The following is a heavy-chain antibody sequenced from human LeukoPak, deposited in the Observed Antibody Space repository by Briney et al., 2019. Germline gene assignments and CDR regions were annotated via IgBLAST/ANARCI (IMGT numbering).Heavy chain of an antibody. Sequence: GGSLRLSCAASGFTFSSYAMHWVRQAPGKGLEWVAVISYDGSNKYYADSVKGRFTISRDNAKNSLYLQMNSLRAEDTAVYYCAREHLGVVVTAVDYWGQGTLVTVSS. CDR1: GFTFSSYA. V-gene: IGHV3-30*04. CDR3: AREHLGVVVTAVDY. D-gene: IGHD2-21*02. CDR2: ISYDGSNK. J-gene: IGHJ4*02.